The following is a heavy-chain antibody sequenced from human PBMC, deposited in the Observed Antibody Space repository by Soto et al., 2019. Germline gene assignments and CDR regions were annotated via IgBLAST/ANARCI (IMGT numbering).Heavy chain of an antibody. Sequence: QVQLVESGGGVVQPGRSLRLSCEVSGFTFSTYTMHWVRQAPGKGLEWVAVISYDGSNKYYADSVKGRFTISRDNSKNSLYLQMNSLRAEDTAVYYCARDASGYSSGFDAFDIWGQGTMVTVSS. D-gene: IGHD6-19*01. CDR3: ARDASGYSSGFDAFDI. CDR2: ISYDGSNK. CDR1: GFTFSTYT. J-gene: IGHJ3*02. V-gene: IGHV3-30-3*01.